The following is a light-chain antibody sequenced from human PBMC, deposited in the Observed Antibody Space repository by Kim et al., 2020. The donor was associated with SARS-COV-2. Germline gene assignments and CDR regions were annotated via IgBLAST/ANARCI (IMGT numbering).Light chain of an antibody. CDR3: QAWDSSTVV. J-gene: IGLJ2*01. CDR2: QHN. V-gene: IGLV3-1*01. Sequence: SVYPGQTAYITCSGDKVGDKYACWYQQKPGQAPVLVIYQHNKRPSGIPERFSGSNSGNTATLTISGTQAMDEADYYCQAWDSSTVVFGGGTQLTVL. CDR1: KVGDKY.